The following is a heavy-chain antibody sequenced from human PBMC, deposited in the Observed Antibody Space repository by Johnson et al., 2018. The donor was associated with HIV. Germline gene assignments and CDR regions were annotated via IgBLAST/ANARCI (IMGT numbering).Heavy chain of an antibody. CDR1: GFTFDEYG. J-gene: IGHJ3*02. CDR3: ANYAGLGAFDI. D-gene: IGHD4-17*01. CDR2: ISSSGGST. Sequence: VLLVESGGGVVRPWGSLRLSCAASGFTFDEYGLSWVRQAPGKGLEWVSAISSSGGSTYYADSVKGRFTISRDNSKNTLHLQMNSLRAEDTAVYYCANYAGLGAFDIWGQGTMVTVSS. V-gene: IGHV3-23*04.